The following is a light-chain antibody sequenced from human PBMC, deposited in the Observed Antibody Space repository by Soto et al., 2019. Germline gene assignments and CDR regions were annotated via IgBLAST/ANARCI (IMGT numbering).Light chain of an antibody. J-gene: IGLJ1*01. CDR3: CSYAGSYSYA. V-gene: IGLV2-11*01. Sequence: QSALTQPRSVSGSPGQSVTISCTGTSSDVGGFNSVSWYQQHQGKAPKLMIYDVNKRPSGVPDRFSGSKSGSTASLTISGLQAEDEADYYCCSYAGSYSYAFATGTKLTVL. CDR1: SSDVGGFNS. CDR2: DVN.